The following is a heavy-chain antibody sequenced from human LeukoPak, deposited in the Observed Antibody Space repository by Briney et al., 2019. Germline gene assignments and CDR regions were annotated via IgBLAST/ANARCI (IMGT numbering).Heavy chain of an antibody. CDR2: INPNSGGT. CDR1: GYSFTGYY. V-gene: IGHV1-2*02. Sequence: GASVTVSCKTSGYSFTGYYMHWVRQAPGQGLEWMGWINPNSGGTKYAQKLQGRATMTRDTSISTAYMELSRLRSDDTAVYYCARVYGSGYDFRGAFDIWGNGTMVTVSS. J-gene: IGHJ3*02. CDR3: ARVYGSGYDFRGAFDI. D-gene: IGHD5-12*01.